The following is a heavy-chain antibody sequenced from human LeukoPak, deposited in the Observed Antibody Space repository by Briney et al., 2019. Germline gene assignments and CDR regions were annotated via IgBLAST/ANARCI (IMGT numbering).Heavy chain of an antibody. V-gene: IGHV1-2*02. CDR2: INLKRGVT. Sequence: GASVKVSCKASGYTFTDYYIHWMRQAPGQGLEWMGWINLKRGVTTYAQKFQGRVTMTRDTSITTAYMELTRLRSDDTTIYYCARERNYGDYGNAFDVWGQGTKVTVSS. CDR3: ARERNYGDYGNAFDV. J-gene: IGHJ3*01. CDR1: GYTFTDYY. D-gene: IGHD4-17*01.